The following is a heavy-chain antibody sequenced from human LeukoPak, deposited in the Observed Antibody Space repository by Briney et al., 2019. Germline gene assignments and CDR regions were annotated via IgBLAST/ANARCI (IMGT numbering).Heavy chain of an antibody. D-gene: IGHD6-19*01. Sequence: RGSLRLSCAASGSTFSNYGMAWFRQAPGKGLEWVSTINIRADETHYADSVKGRFTISRDNSKSTLALQMTSLRVDDTAVYYCERDPSEYEYDRGWYRDFWGQGSQVIVSS. CDR1: GSTFSNYG. CDR3: ERDPSEYEYDRGWYRDF. J-gene: IGHJ4*02. V-gene: IGHV3-23*01. CDR2: INIRADET.